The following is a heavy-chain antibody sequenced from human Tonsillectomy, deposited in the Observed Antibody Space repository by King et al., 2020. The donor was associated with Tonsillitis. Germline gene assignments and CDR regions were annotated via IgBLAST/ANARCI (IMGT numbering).Heavy chain of an antibody. V-gene: IGHV4-39*07. CDR1: GDSIRTDNYL. CDR3: ARHPIWWSDRRSVWFDP. Sequence: VQLQESGPGLLKPSETLSLSCSVSGDSIRTDNYLWGWIRQPPGQGLEWIRSILHSGSTYYNPSLRSRVTISVDTSKSRFSLKVRSVTAADTAVYYCARHPIWWSDRRSVWFDPWGQGTLVTVSS. J-gene: IGHJ5*02. D-gene: IGHD2-8*02. CDR2: ILHSGST.